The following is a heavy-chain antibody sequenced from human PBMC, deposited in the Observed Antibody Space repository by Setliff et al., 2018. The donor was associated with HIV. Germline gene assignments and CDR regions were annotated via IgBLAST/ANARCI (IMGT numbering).Heavy chain of an antibody. Sequence: ASETLSLTCSVSGGSMSGYYFTWIRQAPGRGLEWIGEINHSAFTKYNPSLASRVTMSIDTSKNQFSLLLSSVTAADTAMYFCARRPGGITRARLDNWGQGTLVTVSS. D-gene: IGHD3-16*01. CDR1: GGSMSGYY. V-gene: IGHV4-34*01. CDR3: ARRPGGITRARLDN. CDR2: INHSAFT. J-gene: IGHJ4*02.